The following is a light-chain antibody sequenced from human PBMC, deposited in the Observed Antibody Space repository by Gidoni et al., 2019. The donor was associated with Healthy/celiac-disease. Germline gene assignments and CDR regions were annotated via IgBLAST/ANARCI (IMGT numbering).Light chain of an antibody. CDR1: QSVSSY. CDR2: DAS. V-gene: IGKV3-11*01. CDR3: QQRSNWRFT. J-gene: IGKJ3*01. Sequence: ESVLTQSPATLSLSPGERATLSCRASQSVSSYLAWYQQKPGQAPRLLLYDASNRATGIPARFRGSGSGTDFPLTISSLEPEDFAVSYCQQRSNWRFTFXPXTKVDIK.